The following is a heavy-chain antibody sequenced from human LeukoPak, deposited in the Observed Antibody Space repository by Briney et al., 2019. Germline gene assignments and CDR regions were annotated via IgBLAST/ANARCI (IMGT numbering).Heavy chain of an antibody. CDR1: GFTFSSYS. V-gene: IGHV3-30*18. CDR2: ISYDGSNK. Sequence: GGSLRLSCAASGFTFSSYSMNWVRQAPGKGLEWVAVISYDGSNKYYADSVKGRFTISRDNSKNTLYLQMNSLRAEDTAVYYCAKVYGDYGYYFDYWGQGTLVTVSS. J-gene: IGHJ4*02. CDR3: AKVYGDYGYYFDY. D-gene: IGHD4-17*01.